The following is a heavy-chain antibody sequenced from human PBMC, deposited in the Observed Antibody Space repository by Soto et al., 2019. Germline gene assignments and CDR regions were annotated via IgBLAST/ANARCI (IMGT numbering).Heavy chain of an antibody. D-gene: IGHD3-3*01. V-gene: IGHV3-74*01. CDR1: GFTFSYYW. Sequence: VQLVESGGGLVQPGRSLRLSCEASGFTFSYYWIHWVRQVPGKGLVWVSRIKGDGSSINYADSLKGRFTISRGNSKNMLYLKMNRQRAEGTGVYDFVRGRIGQYVFDLWGQGTMVTVSS. J-gene: IGHJ3*01. CDR2: IKGDGSSI. CDR3: VRGRIGQYVFDL.